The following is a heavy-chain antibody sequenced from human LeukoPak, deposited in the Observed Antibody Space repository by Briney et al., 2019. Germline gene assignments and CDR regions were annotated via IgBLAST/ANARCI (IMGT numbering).Heavy chain of an antibody. Sequence: PETLSLTCTVSGGSISSYYWSWIRQPPGKGLEWIGYIYYSGSTNYNPSLKSRVTISVDTSKNQFSLKLSSVTAADTAVYYCARGYSSSSLGWFDPWGQGTLVTVSS. J-gene: IGHJ5*02. CDR1: GGSISSYY. D-gene: IGHD6-6*01. V-gene: IGHV4-59*01. CDR2: IYYSGST. CDR3: ARGYSSSSLGWFDP.